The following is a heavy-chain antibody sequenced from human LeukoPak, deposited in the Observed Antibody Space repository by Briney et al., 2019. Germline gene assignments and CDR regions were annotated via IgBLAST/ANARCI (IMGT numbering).Heavy chain of an antibody. V-gene: IGHV3-9*02. CDR3: TKDLSPGGADV. CDR2: IYWGSNKI. Sequence: GGSLRLSCTASGSTSPDYAMHWVRHAPGKGLEWVSGIYWGSNKIDYADSVKGRFTISRDNAKNSLYLQMNSLRIEDTALYYCTKDLSPGGADVWGQGTTVTVSS. CDR1: GSTSPDYA. D-gene: IGHD3-16*01. J-gene: IGHJ6*02.